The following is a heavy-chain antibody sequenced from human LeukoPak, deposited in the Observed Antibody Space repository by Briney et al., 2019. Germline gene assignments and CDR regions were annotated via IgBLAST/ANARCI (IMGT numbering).Heavy chain of an antibody. J-gene: IGHJ4*02. D-gene: IGHD2/OR15-2a*01. V-gene: IGHV3-30*02. CDR1: GFSFSSYG. CDR3: TKMVPLRFYDTSGQTY. CDR2: IQFDGSNI. Sequence: TGGSLRLSCVASGFSFSSYGMNWVRQAPGKGREWVAFIQFDGSNIFYGDSVKGRFTVSRDNLQKTLYLQMDGLRAEDTAVYYCTKMVPLRFYDTSGQTYWGQGTLVTVSS.